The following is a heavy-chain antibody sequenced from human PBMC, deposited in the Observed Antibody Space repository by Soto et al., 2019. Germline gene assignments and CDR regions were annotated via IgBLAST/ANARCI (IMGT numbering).Heavy chain of an antibody. D-gene: IGHD3-9*01. J-gene: IGHJ5*02. CDR3: ARLPTGYPNGFDP. Sequence: QVQLQGSGPGLVRPSETLSLTCTVSGASISTNHHNWAWVRQPPGKGLEWMGNIHYRGDTYFNPSLGSRLSMSVDTSKNQLSLKLTSVTAADTAVYYCARLPTGYPNGFDPWGQGTLVTVSS. CDR1: GASISTNHHN. V-gene: IGHV4-39*01. CDR2: IHYRGDT.